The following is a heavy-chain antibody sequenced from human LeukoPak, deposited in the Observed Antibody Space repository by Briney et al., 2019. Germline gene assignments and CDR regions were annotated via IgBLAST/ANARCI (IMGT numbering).Heavy chain of an antibody. V-gene: IGHV1-69*04. CDR3: AKDPYGDPTDSTGFDY. J-gene: IGHJ4*02. CDR1: GGTFSSYA. CDR2: IIPILGIA. Sequence: SVKVSCKASGGTFSSYAISWVRQAPGQGLEWMGRIIPILGIANYAQKFQGRVTITADKSTSTAYMELNSLRAEDTAVYYCAKDPYGDPTDSTGFDYWGQGTLVTVSS. D-gene: IGHD4-17*01.